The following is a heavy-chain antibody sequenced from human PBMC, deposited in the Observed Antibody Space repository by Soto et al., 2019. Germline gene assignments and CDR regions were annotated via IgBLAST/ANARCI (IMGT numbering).Heavy chain of an antibody. CDR1: GYTFINYG. V-gene: IGHV1-18*01. D-gene: IGHD1-26*01. CDR3: ARWSAIVGGAEALDV. J-gene: IGHJ3*01. CDR2: LSAYNGDT. Sequence: QVQLVQSGAEVQKPGASVRVSCKTSGYTFINYGITWVRQAPGQGLEWMGWLSAYNGDTSSSEKLQDRFTMTTDTSTNTVYMDLRSLTSDDTAVYYCARWSAIVGGAEALDVWGQGTMVIVSS.